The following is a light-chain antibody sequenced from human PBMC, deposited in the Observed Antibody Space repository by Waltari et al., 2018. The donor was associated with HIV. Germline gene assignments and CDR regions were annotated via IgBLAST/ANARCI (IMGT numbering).Light chain of an antibody. J-gene: IGLJ2*01. CDR3: QSYDSTNLVV. Sequence: FMLTQPRSVSESPGKPVTISCTRSSGSIANNYVQWYQPRPYSSPILVIYEDNQRPAGVPDRFSGSIDSSSNSASLTIAELRTDYEADYYCQSYDSTNLVVFGGGTKLTVL. CDR1: SGSIANNY. CDR2: EDN. V-gene: IGLV6-57*01.